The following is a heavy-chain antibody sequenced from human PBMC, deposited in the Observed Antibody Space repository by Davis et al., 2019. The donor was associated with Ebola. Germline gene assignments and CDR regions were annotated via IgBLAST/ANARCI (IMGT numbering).Heavy chain of an antibody. D-gene: IGHD6-13*01. CDR2: LGLSADT. V-gene: IGHV3-23*01. CDR1: GFVFSSYV. CDR3: AKERGSSWSPGALYDY. J-gene: IGHJ4*02. Sequence: GGSLRLSCAASGFVFSSYVMSWVRRAPGKGLEWVSTLGLSADTYYADSVKGRFTISRDNSKNTLHLQMNSLRVEDTAIYYCAKERGSSWSPGALYDYWGQGTLVTVSS.